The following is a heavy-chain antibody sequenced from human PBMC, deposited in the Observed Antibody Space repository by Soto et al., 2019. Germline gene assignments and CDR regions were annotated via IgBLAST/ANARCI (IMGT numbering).Heavy chain of an antibody. V-gene: IGHV1-18*01. CDR2: ISPYNSKT. D-gene: IGHD6-19*01. CDR1: GHTFTNYG. J-gene: IGHJ3*01. Sequence: QVHLVQSGAEVKKPGASVTVSCEASGHTFTNYGISWVRQAPGQGLEWMGWISPYNSKTNYAQKFQGRVNMTAATSTATAYMELRSLRSDDTAVYYCQQWRDEGFDFWGQGTMVTVSS. CDR3: QQWRDEGFDF.